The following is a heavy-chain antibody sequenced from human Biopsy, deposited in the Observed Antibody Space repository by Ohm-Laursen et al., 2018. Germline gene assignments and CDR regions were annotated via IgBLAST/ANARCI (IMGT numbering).Heavy chain of an antibody. Sequence: SSVKVSCKTFGGTFTMFPISWVRQAPGQGLEWMGAILPSYGTTNFAQKFQGRVTPTADGSTSTAYMELSSLRSEDTGVYYCASSDGRSGFDYWGQGTLVTVSS. CDR1: GGTFTMFP. CDR3: ASSDGRSGFDY. D-gene: IGHD3-10*01. CDR2: ILPSYGTT. J-gene: IGHJ4*02. V-gene: IGHV1-69*01.